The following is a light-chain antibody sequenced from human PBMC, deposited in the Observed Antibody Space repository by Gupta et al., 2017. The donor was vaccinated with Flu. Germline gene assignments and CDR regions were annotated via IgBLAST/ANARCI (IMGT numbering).Light chain of an antibody. CDR1: QRISSW. CDR3: QQGNSFPRT. CDR2: AAS. J-gene: IGKJ1*01. V-gene: IGKV1-12*01. Sequence: IQMTQSPSSVSASVSDRVTITRRASQRISSWLAWYEQKPGKAPKLLIYAASSLKSGVPSRFSGSGSGTDFTLTISSPQPEDFATYYCQQGNSFPRTFGQGTKVEIK.